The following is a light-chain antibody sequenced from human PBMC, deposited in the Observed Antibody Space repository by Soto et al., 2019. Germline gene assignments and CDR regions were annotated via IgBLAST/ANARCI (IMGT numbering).Light chain of an antibody. Sequence: QSVLTQPPSASGSPGQSVTISCTGTSSDIGGYNYVSWYQQHPGKAPKLMIYEVTKRPSGVPDRFSASRSGNTASLTVSGLRSEDEADYYCSSFTGTNNLYVFGTGTKVTVL. V-gene: IGLV2-8*01. CDR2: EVT. CDR1: SSDIGGYNY. J-gene: IGLJ1*01. CDR3: SSFTGTNNLYV.